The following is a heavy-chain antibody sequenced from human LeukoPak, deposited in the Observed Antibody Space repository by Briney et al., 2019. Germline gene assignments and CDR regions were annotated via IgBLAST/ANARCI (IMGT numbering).Heavy chain of an antibody. Sequence: GGSLRLSCAASGFTFSNYLMHWVRQAPGKGLVWVSRINSDGSSTSYADSVKGRFTISRDNAKNTLYLQMNSLRAEDTAVYYCARVSSGSYFGYYYYYMDVWGKGTTVTVSS. CDR2: INSDGSST. D-gene: IGHD1-26*01. CDR3: ARVSSGSYFGYYYYYMDV. CDR1: GFTFSNYL. V-gene: IGHV3-74*01. J-gene: IGHJ6*03.